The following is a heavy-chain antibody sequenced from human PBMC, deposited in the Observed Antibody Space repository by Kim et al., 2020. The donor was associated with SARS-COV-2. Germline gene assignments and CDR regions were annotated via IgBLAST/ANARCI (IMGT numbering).Heavy chain of an antibody. Sequence: TPSLKSRVTISVDTSKNQFALKLRSVTAADTAVYYCASTCIAAAGTCGYWGQGTLVTVSS. J-gene: IGHJ4*02. V-gene: IGHV4-59*01. D-gene: IGHD6-13*01. CDR3: ASTCIAAAGTCGY.